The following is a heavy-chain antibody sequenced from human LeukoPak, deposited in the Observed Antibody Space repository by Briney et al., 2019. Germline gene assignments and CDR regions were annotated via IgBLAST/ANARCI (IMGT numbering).Heavy chain of an antibody. V-gene: IGHV3-23*01. CDR1: GFTFSSYA. CDR3: AFSTYYYGSGSYYRGDYFDY. Sequence: GGSLRLSCAASGFTFSSYAMSWVRQAPGKGLEWVSAISGSGGSTYYADSVKGWFTISRGNSKNTLHLQMNSLRAEDTAVYYCAFSTYYYGSGSYYRGDYFDYWGQGTLVTVSS. J-gene: IGHJ4*02. CDR2: ISGSGGST. D-gene: IGHD3-10*01.